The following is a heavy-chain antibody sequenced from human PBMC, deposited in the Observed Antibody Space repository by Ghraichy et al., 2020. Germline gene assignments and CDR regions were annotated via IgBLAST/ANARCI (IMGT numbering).Heavy chain of an antibody. Sequence: GGSLRLSCAASGFTFSNYWMSWVRQAPGKGLEWVANIKQDGSEKYYVDSVKGRFTISRDNAKNSLYLQMNSLRVEDTAVYYCVRDYCSGGSCSHDPFDYWGQGTLVSVSS. CDR1: GFTFSNYW. CDR2: IKQDGSEK. D-gene: IGHD2-15*01. V-gene: IGHV3-7*03. J-gene: IGHJ4*02. CDR3: VRDYCSGGSCSHDPFDY.